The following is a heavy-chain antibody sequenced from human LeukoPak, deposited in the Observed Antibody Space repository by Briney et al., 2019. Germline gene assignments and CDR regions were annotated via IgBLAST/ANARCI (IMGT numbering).Heavy chain of an antibody. D-gene: IGHD3-3*01. Sequence: PSETLSLTCAVYGGPFSGYYWSWIRQHPGKGLEWIGYIYYSRSTYYNPSLKSRVNISVDTSKNQFSLKLSSVTAADTAVYYCAGAVNTYYDFWSGPQAYGMDVWGQGTTVTVSS. CDR3: AGAVNTYYDFWSGPQAYGMDV. J-gene: IGHJ6*02. CDR1: GGPFSGYY. V-gene: IGHV4-31*11. CDR2: IYYSRST.